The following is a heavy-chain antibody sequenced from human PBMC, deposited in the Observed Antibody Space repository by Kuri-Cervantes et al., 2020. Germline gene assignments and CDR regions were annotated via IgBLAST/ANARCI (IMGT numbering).Heavy chain of an antibody. D-gene: IGHD6-19*01. CDR3: AKDRGFSSGGGWFDP. J-gene: IGHJ5*02. V-gene: IGHV3-23*01. CDR2: ISGSGDVS. CDR1: GFTFSSYA. Sequence: GGSLRLSCAASGFTFSSYAMIWVRQAPGKGLEWVSLISGSGDVSYYADSVKGRFTISRDNSKNTLYLQMYNLRAEDTAIYYCAKDRGFSSGGGWFDPWGQGTLVTVSS.